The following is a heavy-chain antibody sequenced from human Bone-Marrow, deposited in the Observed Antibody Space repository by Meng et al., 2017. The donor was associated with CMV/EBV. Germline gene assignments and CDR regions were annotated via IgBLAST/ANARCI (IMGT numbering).Heavy chain of an antibody. J-gene: IGHJ6*02. CDR3: ARYCIAGSCRPRYGMDV. Sequence: GESLKISCAASGFTFSNYAMSWVRQAPGKGLEWVSAISASGGSTYYADSVKGRFTISRDNSKNTLYLQMDSLRAEDTAVYYWARYCIAGSCRPRYGMDVWGQGTTVTVSS. CDR1: GFTFSNYA. D-gene: IGHD2-15*01. CDR2: ISASGGST. V-gene: IGHV3-23*01.